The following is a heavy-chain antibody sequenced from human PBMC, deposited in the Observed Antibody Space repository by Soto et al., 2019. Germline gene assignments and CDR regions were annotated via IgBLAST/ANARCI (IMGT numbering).Heavy chain of an antibody. D-gene: IGHD3-22*01. CDR3: ARYSFDSSDYTTPWWDP. V-gene: IGHV4-39*01. CDR1: GGSISSSSYY. CDR2: IYHTGNA. J-gene: IGHJ5*02. Sequence: SETLSLTCTVSGGSISSSSYYWGWIRQPPGEGLEWIGSIYHTGNAYYNPSLKSRVTISVDTSKNQFSLKLTSVTAADAAMYYCARYSFDSSDYTTPWWDPWGKGTLVPVSS.